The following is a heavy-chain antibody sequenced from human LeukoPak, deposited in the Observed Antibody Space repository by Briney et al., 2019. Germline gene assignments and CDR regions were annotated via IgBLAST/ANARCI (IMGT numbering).Heavy chain of an antibody. V-gene: IGHV4-61*01. J-gene: IGHJ4*02. CDR1: GASMSTSSYY. CDR3: ARGYYDSSGYSNPFDY. CDR2: IYYTGNT. Sequence: SETLSLTCTVSGASMSTSSYYWSWIRQPPGKGLEWIGYIYYTGNTNYNPSLKSRVTVSVDTSKNQFSLRLTSVTAADTAVYYCARGYYDSSGYSNPFDYWGQGTLVTVSS. D-gene: IGHD3-22*01.